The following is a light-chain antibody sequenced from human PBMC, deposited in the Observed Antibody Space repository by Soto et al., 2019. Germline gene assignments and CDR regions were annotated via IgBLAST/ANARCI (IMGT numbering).Light chain of an antibody. J-gene: IGLJ3*02. CDR2: GNS. Sequence: QPVLTQPPSVSGAPGQRVTISFTGSSSNIGAGYDVHWYQQLPGTAPKLLIYGNSNRPSGVPDRFSGSKSGTSASLAITGLQAEDEADYYCQSYDSSLLGVFGGGTKLTVL. V-gene: IGLV1-40*01. CDR3: QSYDSSLLGV. CDR1: SSNIGAGYD.